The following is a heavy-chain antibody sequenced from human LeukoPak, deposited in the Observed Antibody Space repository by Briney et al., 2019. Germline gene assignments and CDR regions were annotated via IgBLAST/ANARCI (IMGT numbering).Heavy chain of an antibody. V-gene: IGHV4-59*08. Sequence: SETLSLTCTVSGGSISNYYWNWIRQPPGKGLEWIAYIHYSGTTNYNPFLKSRATISVDTSKNQFSLKLTSVTATDTAVCYCARILYDSSGHIDYWGQGTLVTVSS. CDR2: IHYSGTT. CDR1: GGSISNYY. D-gene: IGHD3-22*01. CDR3: ARILYDSSGHIDY. J-gene: IGHJ4*02.